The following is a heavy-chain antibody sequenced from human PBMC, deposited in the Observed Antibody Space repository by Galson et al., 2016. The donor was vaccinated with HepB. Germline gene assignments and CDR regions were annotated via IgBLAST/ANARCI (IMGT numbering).Heavy chain of an antibody. V-gene: IGHV3-30*04. D-gene: IGHD2-8*01. J-gene: IGHJ6*02. CDR1: GFTFSSYA. Sequence: SLRLSCAASGFTFSSYALHWVRQAPGKGLEWVAVISYDGSNKYADSVKGRFTISRDTSKNTLHLQMNNLRADDTAVYYCAKWWPDVVFSGGPTIPELYGMDVWGQGTTVIVSS. CDR2: ISYDGSNK. CDR3: AKWWPDVVFSGGPTIPELYGMDV.